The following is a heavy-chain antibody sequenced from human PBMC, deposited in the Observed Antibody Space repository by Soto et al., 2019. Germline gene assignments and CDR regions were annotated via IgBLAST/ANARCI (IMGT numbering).Heavy chain of an antibody. V-gene: IGHV3-74*01. J-gene: IGHJ4*02. CDR3: AYFTSGCPT. CDR2: ISSDGSST. D-gene: IGHD6-19*01. Sequence: EVQLVESGGGLVQPGGSLRLSCAASGITLSNYWVHWVRQAPGRGLVWVSRISSDGSSTSYADSVKGRFTISRDNAKNTLYLQMNSLRAEDTAVNYCAYFTSGCPTWGQGTLVTVSS. CDR1: GITLSNYW.